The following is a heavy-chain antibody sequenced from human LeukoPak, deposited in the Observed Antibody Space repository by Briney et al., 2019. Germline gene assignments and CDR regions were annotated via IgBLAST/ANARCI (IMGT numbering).Heavy chain of an antibody. V-gene: IGHV1-18*01. CDR3: ARDAGGDETRFCWFDP. CDR2: ISAYNGNT. Sequence: GASVKVSCKASGYTFTSYAMHWVRQAPGQGLEWMGWISAYNGNTNYAQKLQGRVTMTTDTSTSTAYMELRSLRSDDTAVYYCARDAGGDETRFCWFDPWGQGTLVTVSS. J-gene: IGHJ5*02. D-gene: IGHD3-16*01. CDR1: GYTFTSYA.